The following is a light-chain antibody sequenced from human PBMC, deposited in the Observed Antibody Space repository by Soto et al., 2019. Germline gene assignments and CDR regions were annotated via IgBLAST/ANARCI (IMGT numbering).Light chain of an antibody. Sequence: DIQMTQSPSSLSASAGDRVTISCRSSQSIGRYLNWYQQKPGKAPEVLIYAASSLQSGVPSRFSGSGSGTDFTLTIRTLHPEDVATYYCQQSYRTPLTFGGGTKVEI. CDR1: QSIGRY. V-gene: IGKV1-39*01. CDR2: AAS. J-gene: IGKJ4*01. CDR3: QQSYRTPLT.